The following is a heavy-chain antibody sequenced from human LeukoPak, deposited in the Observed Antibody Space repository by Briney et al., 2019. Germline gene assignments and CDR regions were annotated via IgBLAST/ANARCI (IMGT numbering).Heavy chain of an antibody. V-gene: IGHV3-30*18. CDR1: GFTFSNYG. CDR3: AKDSPDSSEVYDYYGMDV. D-gene: IGHD3-22*01. CDR2: ISYDGSNK. Sequence: PGGSLRLSCAASGFTFSNYGMHWVRQAPGKGLEWVAVISYDGSNKYYADSVKSRFTISRDNSKNTLYLQMNSLGAEDTAVYYCAKDSPDSSEVYDYYGMDVWGQGTTVTVSS. J-gene: IGHJ6*02.